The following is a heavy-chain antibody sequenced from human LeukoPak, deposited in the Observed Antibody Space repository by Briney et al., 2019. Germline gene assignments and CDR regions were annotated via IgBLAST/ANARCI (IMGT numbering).Heavy chain of an antibody. D-gene: IGHD3-9*01. CDR3: VVLRYFDWLLHPSYGMDV. Sequence: ASVKVSCKASGYTFTSYGTSWVRQAPGQGLEWMGWISAYNGNTNYAQKLQGRVTMTTDTSTSTAYMELRSLRSDDTAVYYCVVLRYFDWLLHPSYGMDVWGQGTTVTVSS. J-gene: IGHJ6*02. CDR1: GYTFTSYG. V-gene: IGHV1-18*01. CDR2: ISAYNGNT.